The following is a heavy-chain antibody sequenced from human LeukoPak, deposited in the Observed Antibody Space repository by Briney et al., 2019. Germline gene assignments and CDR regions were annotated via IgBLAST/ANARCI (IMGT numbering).Heavy chain of an antibody. CDR1: GGSFSGYY. V-gene: IGHV4-34*01. D-gene: IGHD4-23*01. CDR3: ARGRWYDYSHTTSTLYYFDY. CDR2: INHSGST. Sequence: PSETLSLTCAVYGGSFSGYYWSWIRQPPGKGLEWIGEINHSGSTNYNPSLKSRVTISVDTSKNQFSLKLSSVTAADTAVYYCARGRWYDYSHTTSTLYYFDYWGQGTLVTVSS. J-gene: IGHJ4*02.